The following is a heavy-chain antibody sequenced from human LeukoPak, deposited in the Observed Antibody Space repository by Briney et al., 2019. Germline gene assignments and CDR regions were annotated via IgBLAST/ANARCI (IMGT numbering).Heavy chain of an antibody. D-gene: IGHD2-15*01. V-gene: IGHV1-2*06. J-gene: IGHJ4*02. Sequence: ASVKVSCKASGYTFTGYYMHWVRQAPGQGLEWMGRISPNSGGTNYAQKFQGRVTMTRDTSISTASMELSRLRSDDTAVYYCARAGYCSGGSCYPNFDYWGQGTLVTVSS. CDR3: ARAGYCSGGSCYPNFDY. CDR1: GYTFTGYY. CDR2: ISPNSGGT.